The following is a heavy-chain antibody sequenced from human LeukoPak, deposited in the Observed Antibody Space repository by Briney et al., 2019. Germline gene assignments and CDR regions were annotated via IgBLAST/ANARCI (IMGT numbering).Heavy chain of an antibody. Sequence: GGSLRLSCAASGFTFSNYAMSWVRQAPGKGLEWVSTLSGSGGDTYHADSVKGRFTISRDNSKNTLYLQMNSLRAEDTAIYYCAKDLATVTTTYFDYWGQGTLVTVSS. J-gene: IGHJ4*02. D-gene: IGHD4-11*01. CDR1: GFTFSNYA. V-gene: IGHV3-23*01. CDR3: AKDLATVTTTYFDY. CDR2: LSGSGGDT.